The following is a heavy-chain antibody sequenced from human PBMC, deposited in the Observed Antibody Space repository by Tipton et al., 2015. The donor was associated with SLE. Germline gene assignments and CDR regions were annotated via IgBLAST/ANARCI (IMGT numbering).Heavy chain of an antibody. J-gene: IGHJ3*02. Sequence: GLVKPSETLSLTCTVSGGSISSYYWSWIRQPPGKGLEWIGYIYYSGSTNYNPSLKSRATISVDTSKNQFSLRLESVTAADTAVYYCARDSPNWGGTIDIWGQGTMVTVSS. CDR3: ARDSPNWGGTIDI. D-gene: IGHD7-27*01. V-gene: IGHV4-59*01. CDR2: IYYSGST. CDR1: GGSISSYY.